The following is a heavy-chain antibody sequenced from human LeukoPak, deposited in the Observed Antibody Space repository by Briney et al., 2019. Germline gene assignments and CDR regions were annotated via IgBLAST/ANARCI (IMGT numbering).Heavy chain of an antibody. CDR2: ISSSSSTI. D-gene: IGHD6-6*01. Sequence: GGSLRLSRAASGFTFSSYSMNWVRQAPGKGLEWVSYISSSSSTIYYADSVKGRFTISRDNAKNSLYLQMNSLRAEDTAVYYCARPSHPHSSSVSSPIDYWGQGTLVTVSS. CDR3: ARPSHPHSSSVSSPIDY. V-gene: IGHV3-48*01. CDR1: GFTFSSYS. J-gene: IGHJ4*02.